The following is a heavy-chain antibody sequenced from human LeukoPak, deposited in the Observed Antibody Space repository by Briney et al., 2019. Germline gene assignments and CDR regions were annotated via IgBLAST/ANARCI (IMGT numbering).Heavy chain of an antibody. D-gene: IGHD6-13*01. Sequence: PGGSLRLSCAASGFTFSNAWMSWVRQAPGKGLEWLGHIKSKTDGGTTDYAAPVKGRFTISRDDSKNTLYLQMNSLKTEDTAVYYCAYWSSSSWNYWGQGTLVTVSS. CDR2: IKSKTDGGTT. CDR1: GFTFSNAW. J-gene: IGHJ4*02. CDR3: AYWSSSSWNY. V-gene: IGHV3-15*01.